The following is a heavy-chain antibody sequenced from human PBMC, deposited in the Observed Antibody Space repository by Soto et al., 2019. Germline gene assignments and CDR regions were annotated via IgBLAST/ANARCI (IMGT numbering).Heavy chain of an antibody. Sequence: SETLSLTCSVSGASINNFAYYWGWIRQPPGKGLEWIGTVYYNENTYYNPSLKSRVAISVDTAKNQFSLNLRSVTAADTAIYFCARRERYYGSPGWFDPWGQGTLVTVPQ. J-gene: IGHJ5*01. D-gene: IGHD3-10*01. V-gene: IGHV4-39*01. CDR3: ARRERYYGSPGWFDP. CDR2: VYYNENT. CDR1: GASINNFAYY.